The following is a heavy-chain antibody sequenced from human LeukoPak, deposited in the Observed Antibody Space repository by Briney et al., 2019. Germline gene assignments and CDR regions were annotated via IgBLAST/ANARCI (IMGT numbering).Heavy chain of an antibody. CDR3: TTAHGYCSSTSCFDAFDI. D-gene: IGHD2-2*03. J-gene: IGHJ3*02. V-gene: IGHV3-15*01. Sequence: GGSLRLSCSASGFTFSNAWMSWGRQAPGKGLEWGCRIKSKTDGGTTDYAAPVKGRFTISRDDSKNTLYLQMNSLTSEDTAVYYCTTAHGYCSSTSCFDAFDIWGQGKMVTVSS. CDR1: GFTFSNAW. CDR2: IKSKTDGGTT.